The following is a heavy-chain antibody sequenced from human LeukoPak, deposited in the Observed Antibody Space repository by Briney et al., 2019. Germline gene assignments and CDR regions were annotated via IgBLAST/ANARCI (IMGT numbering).Heavy chain of an antibody. Sequence: ASVKVSCKASGYTFTGYYMHWVRQAPGQGLEWMGWINPNSGGTNYAQKFQGWVTMTRDTSISTAYMELSRLRSDDTAVYYCARVAGLYYYDSSGRGAFDIWGQGTMVTVSS. J-gene: IGHJ3*02. CDR2: INPNSGGT. D-gene: IGHD3-22*01. V-gene: IGHV1-2*04. CDR3: ARVAGLYYYDSSGRGAFDI. CDR1: GYTFTGYY.